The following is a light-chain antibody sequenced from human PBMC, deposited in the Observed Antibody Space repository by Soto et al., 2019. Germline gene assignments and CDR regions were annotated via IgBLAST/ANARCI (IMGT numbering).Light chain of an antibody. Sequence: EIVLTQSPGTLSLSPGERATLSCRASQSVSSSYLAWYQQKPGQAPRLLIYGASSRATGIPDRFSGSGSGTDFTHTSSRLEPEDFAVYYCQQYGSSRTFGQGNKVEIK. CDR1: QSVSSSY. CDR3: QQYGSSRT. CDR2: GAS. J-gene: IGKJ1*01. V-gene: IGKV3-20*01.